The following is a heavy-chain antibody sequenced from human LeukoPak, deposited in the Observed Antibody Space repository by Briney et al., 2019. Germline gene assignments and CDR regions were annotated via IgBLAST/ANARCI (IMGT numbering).Heavy chain of an antibody. CDR3: ASDGYTSGWLGTFDY. J-gene: IGHJ4*02. Sequence: GGSLRLSCAASGFTFSSYEMNWVRQAPGKGQEWVSYISSSGSTIYYADSVKGRFTISRDNAKSSLFLQINSLRAEDTAVYYCASDGYTSGWLGTFDYWGQGTLVTVSS. D-gene: IGHD6-19*01. CDR2: ISSSGSTI. V-gene: IGHV3-48*03. CDR1: GFTFSSYE.